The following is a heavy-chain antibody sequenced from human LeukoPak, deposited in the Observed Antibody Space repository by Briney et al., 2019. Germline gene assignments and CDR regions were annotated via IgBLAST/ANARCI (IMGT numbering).Heavy chain of an antibody. J-gene: IGHJ4*02. Sequence: GGSLRLSCAASGFTFSSYGMHWVRQAPGKGLEWVAVISYDGSNKYYADSVKGRFTISRDNSKNTLYLQMNSLRAEDTAVYYCAKDQYYGDYGGFDYWGQGTLVTVSS. CDR1: GFTFSSYG. CDR3: AKDQYYGDYGGFDY. D-gene: IGHD4-17*01. CDR2: ISYDGSNK. V-gene: IGHV3-30*18.